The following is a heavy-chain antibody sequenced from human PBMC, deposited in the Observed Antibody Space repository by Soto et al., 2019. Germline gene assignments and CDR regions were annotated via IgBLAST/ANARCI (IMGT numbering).Heavy chain of an antibody. D-gene: IGHD3-9*01. V-gene: IGHV1-8*01. CDR1: GYTFTSYD. Sequence: GASVKVSCKASGYTFTSYDINWVRQATGQGLEWMGWMNPNSGNTGYAQKLQGRVTMTRNTSINTAYMELSSLRSADTAVYYCARVPTGYALYYYYGIDVWGQGTTVTVSS. CDR2: MNPNSGNT. CDR3: ARVPTGYALYYYYGIDV. J-gene: IGHJ6*02.